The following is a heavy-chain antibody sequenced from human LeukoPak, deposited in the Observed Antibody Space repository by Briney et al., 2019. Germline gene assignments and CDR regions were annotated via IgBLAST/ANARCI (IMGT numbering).Heavy chain of an antibody. J-gene: IGHJ5*02. CDR3: ARDLGQYYDTSDNWFDP. D-gene: IGHD3-22*01. Sequence: GGSLRLSCAASGFTFSSYSMNWVRQAPGKGLEWVSSISSSSNYIYYADSVKGRFTISRDNAKNTLNLQMNSLRAEDTAVYYCARDLGQYYDTSDNWFDPWGQGTLVTVSS. V-gene: IGHV3-21*01. CDR2: ISSSSNYI. CDR1: GFTFSSYS.